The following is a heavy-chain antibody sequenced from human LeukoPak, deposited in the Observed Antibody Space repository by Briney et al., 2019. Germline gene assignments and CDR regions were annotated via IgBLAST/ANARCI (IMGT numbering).Heavy chain of an antibody. J-gene: IGHJ5*02. D-gene: IGHD3-16*01. CDR1: GFTFSSYS. CDR3: ARETPAGGWFDP. V-gene: IGHV3-21*01. CDR2: ISSSSSYI. Sequence: GGSLRLSCAASGFTFSSYSMNWVRQAPGKGLEWVSSISSSSSYIYYADSVRGRFTISRDNAKNSLYLQMNSLRAEDTAVYYCARETPAGGWFDPWGQGTLVTVSS.